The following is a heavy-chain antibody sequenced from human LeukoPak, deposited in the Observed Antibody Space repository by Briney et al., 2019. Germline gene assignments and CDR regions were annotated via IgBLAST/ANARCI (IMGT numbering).Heavy chain of an antibody. D-gene: IGHD2-2*01. CDR2: IYYSGST. Sequence: PSETLSLTCTVSGGSISSYYWSWIRQPPGKGLEWIGYIYYSGSTNYNPSLKSRVTISVDTSKNQFSLKLSSVTAADTAVYYCAREPVVVPAASGAFDIWGQGTMVTVSS. CDR1: GGSISSYY. V-gene: IGHV4-59*01. J-gene: IGHJ3*02. CDR3: AREPVVVPAASGAFDI.